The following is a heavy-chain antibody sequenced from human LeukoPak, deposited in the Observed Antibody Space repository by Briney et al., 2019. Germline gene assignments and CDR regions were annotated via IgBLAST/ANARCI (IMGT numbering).Heavy chain of an antibody. V-gene: IGHV4-34*01. CDR1: GGSFSGYY. CDR3: ARGRSCSGGSCYHNYYYYGMDV. CDR2: INHSGST. J-gene: IGHJ6*02. Sequence: SETLSLTCAVYGGSFSGYYWSWTRQPPGKGLEWIGEINHSGSTNYNPSLKSRVTISVDTSKNQFSLKLSSVTAADTAVYYCARGRSCSGGSCYHNYYYYGMDVWGQGTTVTVSS. D-gene: IGHD2-15*01.